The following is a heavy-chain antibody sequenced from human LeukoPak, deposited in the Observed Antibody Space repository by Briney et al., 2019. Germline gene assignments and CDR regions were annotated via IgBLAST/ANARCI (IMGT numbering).Heavy chain of an antibody. J-gene: IGHJ4*02. CDR3: ARGLGITMIVVVYDY. Sequence: SETLSLTCTVPGDSISSSSYYWGWIRQPPGKGLEWIESIYYSGSTYYNPARKSQFTKTVHTSKNQFSLKLSSVTAADTAVYYCARGLGITMIVVVYDYWGQGTLVTGSS. CDR1: GDSISSSSYY. CDR2: IYYSGST. D-gene: IGHD3-22*01. V-gene: IGHV4-39*01.